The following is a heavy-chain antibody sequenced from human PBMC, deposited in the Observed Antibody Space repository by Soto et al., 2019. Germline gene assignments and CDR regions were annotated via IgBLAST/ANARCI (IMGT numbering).Heavy chain of an antibody. CDR3: ARGGSGSTSSPEAFDI. Sequence: ASVKVSCKASGYTFINRYIHWVRQAPGQGLEWMGIINPSGGSTTYAQKFQGRVTMTRDTSTSTVYMELSSPRSEDTAVYYCARGGSGSTSSPEAFDIWGQGTLVTVSS. V-gene: IGHV1-46*01. CDR1: GYTFINRY. J-gene: IGHJ3*02. CDR2: INPSGGST. D-gene: IGHD2-2*01.